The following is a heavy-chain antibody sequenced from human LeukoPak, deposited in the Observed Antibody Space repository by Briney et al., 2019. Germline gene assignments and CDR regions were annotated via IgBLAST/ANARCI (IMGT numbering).Heavy chain of an antibody. V-gene: IGHV4-61*03. CDR2: IYYSGSP. D-gene: IGHD6-19*01. Sequence: PSETLSLTCTVSGGSISSGGYYWSWIRQHPGKGLEWVGYIYYSGSPTYNPSLKSRVAISIHTSKKHFSLKLSSVTAADTAVYYCARSIVVAGFVSDYYYYGMDVWGQGTTVTVSS. J-gene: IGHJ6*02. CDR1: GGSISSGGYY. CDR3: ARSIVVAGFVSDYYYYGMDV.